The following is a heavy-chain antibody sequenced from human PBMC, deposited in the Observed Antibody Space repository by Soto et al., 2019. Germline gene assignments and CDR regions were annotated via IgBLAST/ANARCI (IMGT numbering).Heavy chain of an antibody. CDR3: ASQTYGPPPTYYYYGMDV. CDR2: IIPIFGTA. V-gene: IGHV1-69*13. CDR1: GGTFSSYA. D-gene: IGHD3-10*01. Sequence: ASVKVSCKASGGTFSSYAISWVRQAPGQGLEWMGGIIPIFGTANYAQKFQGRVTITADESTSTAYMELSSLRSEDTDVYYCASQTYGPPPTYYYYGMDVWGQGTTVTVS. J-gene: IGHJ6*02.